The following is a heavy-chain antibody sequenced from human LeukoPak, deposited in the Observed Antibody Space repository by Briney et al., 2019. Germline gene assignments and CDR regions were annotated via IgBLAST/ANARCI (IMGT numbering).Heavy chain of an antibody. D-gene: IGHD6-13*01. CDR3: VRIGYSSNSLGIDS. CDR2: IKQDGSEK. CDR1: GSTFSSYW. Sequence: GGSLRLSCAASGSTFSSYWMSWVRQAPGKGLEWVANIKQDGSEKYYVDSVKGRFTISRDNAKDSLYLQMNGLRAEDTAVYHCVRIGYSSNSLGIDSWGHGTLVTVSS. J-gene: IGHJ5*01. V-gene: IGHV3-7*01.